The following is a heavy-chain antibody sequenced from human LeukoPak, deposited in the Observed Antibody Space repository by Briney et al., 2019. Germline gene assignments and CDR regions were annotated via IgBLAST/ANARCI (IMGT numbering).Heavy chain of an antibody. Sequence: SETLPLTCTVSGGSISSSSFYWGWIRQPPGKGLEWIGSIFYSGDTYYNASLKSRVTISVDTSKKHFSLKLTSVTSADTAVYYCARRTSGGGLFDYWGQGTLVTVSS. CDR3: ARRTSGGGLFDY. J-gene: IGHJ4*02. CDR1: GGSISSSSFY. CDR2: IFYSGDT. V-gene: IGHV4-39*02. D-gene: IGHD3-10*01.